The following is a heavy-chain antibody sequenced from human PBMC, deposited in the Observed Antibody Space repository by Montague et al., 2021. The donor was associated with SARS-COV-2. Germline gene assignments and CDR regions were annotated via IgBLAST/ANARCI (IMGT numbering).Heavy chain of an antibody. CDR2: VIHSGTT. CDR3: ASGEFFYYGSGNYYRSALDD. Sequence: SETLSLTCHVYGASFSGYYWSWVRQSPGKGLEWIGEVIHSGTTNYNPSLKRRVTISINSSNDRFSLRLTSLTAADTGVYYCASGEFFYYGSGNYYRSALDDWGQGTTVTVSS. CDR1: GASFSGYY. V-gene: IGHV4-34*12. J-gene: IGHJ6*02. D-gene: IGHD3-10*01.